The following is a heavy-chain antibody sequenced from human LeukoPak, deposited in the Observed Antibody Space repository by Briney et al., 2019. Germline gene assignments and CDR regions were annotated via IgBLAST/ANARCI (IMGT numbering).Heavy chain of an antibody. CDR1: GTSFTSYY. D-gene: IGHD4-17*01. CDR3: ARMTTGHDY. V-gene: IGHV4-34*01. CDR2: VNHSGYT. J-gene: IGHJ4*02. Sequence: PSETLSLTCGVSGTSFTSYYWSWIRQTPGKGLEWIGEVNHSGYTNMNSSLKSRVTISVDTSKNQFSLMMTSVTAADTAVYFCARMTTGHDYWGQGTLVTVSS.